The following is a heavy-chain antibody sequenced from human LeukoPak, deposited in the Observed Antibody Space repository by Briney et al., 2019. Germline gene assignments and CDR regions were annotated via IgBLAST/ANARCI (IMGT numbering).Heavy chain of an antibody. CDR2: IYYSGST. D-gene: IGHD2-2*01. V-gene: IGHV4-59*08. CDR3: ARSQVPIYCSSTSCPDIGGMDV. J-gene: IGHJ6*02. Sequence: SETLSLTCTVSGGSISSYYWSWIRQPPGKGLEWIGYIYYSGSTYYNPSLKSRVTISVDTSKNQFSLKLSSVTAADTAVYYCARSQVPIYCSSTSCPDIGGMDVWGQGTTVTVSS. CDR1: GGSISSYY.